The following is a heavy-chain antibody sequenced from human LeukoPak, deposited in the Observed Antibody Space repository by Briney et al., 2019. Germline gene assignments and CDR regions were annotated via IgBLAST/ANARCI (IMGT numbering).Heavy chain of an antibody. J-gene: IGHJ4*02. CDR2: ISGSGGSL. V-gene: IGHV3-23*01. CDR1: GFTFSDYG. Sequence: GGSLRLSCAASGFTFSDYGMSWVRQAPGKGLEWVSFISGSGGSLYYADSVKGRFTISRDNSKNTLFLQMNSLRAEDTAVYFCARGGVDHYGSGTYYLMYYFDHWGQGALVTVSS. D-gene: IGHD3-10*01. CDR3: ARGGVDHYGSGTYYLMYYFDH.